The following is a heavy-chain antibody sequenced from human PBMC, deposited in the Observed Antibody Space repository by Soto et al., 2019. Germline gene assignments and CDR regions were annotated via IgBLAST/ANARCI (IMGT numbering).Heavy chain of an antibody. V-gene: IGHV4-31*03. D-gene: IGHD1-7*01. Sequence: SETLSLTCTVSGGSISSGGYYWSWIRQHPGKGLEWIGYIYYSGSTYYNPSLKSRVTISVDTSKNQFSLKLSSVTAADTAVYYCARGRMLELRGGFDYWGQGTLVTVSS. CDR3: ARGRMLELRGGFDY. J-gene: IGHJ4*02. CDR1: GGSISSGGYY. CDR2: IYYSGST.